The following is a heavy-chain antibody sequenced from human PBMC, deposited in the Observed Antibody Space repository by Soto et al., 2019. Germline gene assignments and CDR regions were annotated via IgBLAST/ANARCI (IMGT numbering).Heavy chain of an antibody. CDR1: GFSFSSYG. Sequence: GGSLRLSCAASGFSFSSYGMEWVRLAPGKGLEWVVATTYDGGIKHYVDSVKGRFTISRDNSKNTLYLQMNSLRVEDTDTYYCAGALENPYVYYGLNVRDQGTTVTVSS. CDR2: TTYDGGIK. D-gene: IGHD1-1*01. V-gene: IGHV3-30*03. J-gene: IGHJ6*02. CDR3: AGALENPYVYYGLNV.